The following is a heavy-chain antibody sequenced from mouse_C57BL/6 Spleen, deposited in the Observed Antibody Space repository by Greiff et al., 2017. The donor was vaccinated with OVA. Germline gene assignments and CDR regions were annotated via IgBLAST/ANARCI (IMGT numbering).Heavy chain of an antibody. CDR1: GFSLTSYG. V-gene: IGHV2-2*01. D-gene: IGHD2-1*01. CDR2: IWSGGST. CDR3: AREGENYGNFGAY. J-gene: IGHJ3*01. Sequence: VKLLESGPGLVQPSQSLSITCTVSGFSLTSYGVHWVRQSPGKGLEWLGVIWSGGSTDYNAAFISRLSISKDNSKSHVFFKMNSLQADDTAIYYCAREGENYGNFGAYWGQGTLVTVSA.